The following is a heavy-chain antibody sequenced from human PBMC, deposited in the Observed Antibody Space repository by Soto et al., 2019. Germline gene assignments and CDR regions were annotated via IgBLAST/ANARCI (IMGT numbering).Heavy chain of an antibody. CDR2: ISGSGGST. V-gene: IGHV3-23*01. D-gene: IGHD3-16*01. CDR3: AKGARSYYYYGMDV. J-gene: IGHJ6*02. CDR1: GFTFSSYA. Sequence: PGGSLRLSCAASGFTFSSYAMSWVRQAPGKGLEWVSAISGSGGSTYYADSVKGRFTISRDNPKNTLYLQMNSLRAEDTAVYYCAKGARSYYYYGMDVWGQGTTVTVSS.